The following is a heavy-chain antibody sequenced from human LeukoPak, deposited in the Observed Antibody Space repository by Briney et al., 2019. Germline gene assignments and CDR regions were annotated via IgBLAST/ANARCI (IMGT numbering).Heavy chain of an antibody. CDR3: AREVRHIVLVTFDP. CDR2: IIPIFGTA. Sequence: ASVRVSCKASGGTFSSYAISWVRQAPGQGLEWMGGIIPIFGTANYAQKFQGRVTITADESTSTAYMELSSLRSEDTAVYYCAREVRHIVLVTFDPWGEGTLVTVSS. V-gene: IGHV1-69*13. CDR1: GGTFSSYA. D-gene: IGHD2-21*02. J-gene: IGHJ5*02.